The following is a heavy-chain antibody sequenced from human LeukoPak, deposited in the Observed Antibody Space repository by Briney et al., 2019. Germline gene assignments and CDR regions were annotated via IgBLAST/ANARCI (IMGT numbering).Heavy chain of an antibody. D-gene: IGHD6-6*01. CDR2: IYYSGST. CDR3: ARVDGSSFVSAPYPDY. V-gene: IGHV4-59*06. Sequence: SETLSLTCSVSGGSISSYYWSWIRQPPGKGLEWIGYIYYSGSTYYNPSLKSRVTISVDTSKNQFSLKLSSVTAADTAVYYCARVDGSSFVSAPYPDYWGQGTLVTVSS. CDR1: GGSISSYY. J-gene: IGHJ4*02.